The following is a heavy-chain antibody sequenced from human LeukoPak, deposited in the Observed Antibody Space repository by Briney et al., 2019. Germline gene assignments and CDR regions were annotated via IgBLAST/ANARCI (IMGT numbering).Heavy chain of an antibody. J-gene: IGHJ4*02. CDR2: IYYSGST. D-gene: IGHD7-27*01. CDR3: ARRLGIPPNDDY. CDR1: GGSISSSSYY. V-gene: IGHV4-39*01. Sequence: SETLSLTCTVSGGSISSSSYYWGWIRQPPGKGLEWIGSIYYSGSTYYNPSLKSRVTISVDTSKNQFSLKLSSVTAADTAVYYCARRLGIPPNDDYWGQGTLVTVSS.